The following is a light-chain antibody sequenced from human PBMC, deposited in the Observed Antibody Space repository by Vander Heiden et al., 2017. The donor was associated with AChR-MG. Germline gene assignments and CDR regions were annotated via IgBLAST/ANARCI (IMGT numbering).Light chain of an antibody. V-gene: IGKV3-20*01. CDR1: QSVSSSH. Sequence: EIVLTQSPGTLSLSPGERAILSCRASQSVSSSHLAWYQQKPGQAPRLLIYGASSRATGIPDSFSGSGSGTDFTLTISRLEPEDFAVYYCQQYGSSITFGQGTRLEIK. CDR3: QQYGSSIT. CDR2: GAS. J-gene: IGKJ5*01.